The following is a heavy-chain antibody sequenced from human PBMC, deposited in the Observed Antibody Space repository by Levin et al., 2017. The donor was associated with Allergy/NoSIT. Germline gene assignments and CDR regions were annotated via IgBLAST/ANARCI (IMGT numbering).Heavy chain of an antibody. D-gene: IGHD1-1*01. CDR1: GFTVSSNY. Sequence: GGSLRLSCAASGFTVSSNYMSWVRQAPGKGLEWVAVIYSGGTTYYADSVKGRFTISRDTSNNTLYLQMISLRAEDTAVYYCAKLPSASGGFDSWGQGTLVTVSS. J-gene: IGHJ5*01. CDR2: IYSGGTT. V-gene: IGHV3-53*01. CDR3: AKLPSASGGFDS.